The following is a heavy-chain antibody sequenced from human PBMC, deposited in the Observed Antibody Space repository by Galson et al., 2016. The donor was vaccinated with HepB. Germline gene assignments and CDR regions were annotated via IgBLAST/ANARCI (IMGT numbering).Heavy chain of an antibody. CDR3: ARGADSGYDLGDN. Sequence: SVKVSCKASGYTFTNYYMHWVRQAPGQGLERMGIINPSGGTTTYAQKFQGSVTMTRDTSTTTVYMELSSLRSADTAVYYCARGADSGYDLGDNWGQGTLVTVSS. J-gene: IGHJ4*02. CDR1: GYTFTNYY. V-gene: IGHV1-46*01. CDR2: INPSGGTT. D-gene: IGHD5-12*01.